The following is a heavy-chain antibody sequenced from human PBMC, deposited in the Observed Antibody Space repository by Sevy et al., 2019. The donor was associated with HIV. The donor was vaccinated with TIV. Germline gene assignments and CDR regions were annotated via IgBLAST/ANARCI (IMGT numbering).Heavy chain of an antibody. Sequence: SETLSLTCTVSGGSMNIYYWSWIRQPPGKGLEWIGYIYYSGSTNYNPSLKGRVTISVDTSKNQFSLKLRSVTAADTAVYYCARVGFNWNDVDYWGQGTLVTVSS. CDR1: GGSMNIYY. CDR3: ARVGFNWNDVDY. J-gene: IGHJ4*02. V-gene: IGHV4-59*01. CDR2: IYYSGST. D-gene: IGHD1-20*01.